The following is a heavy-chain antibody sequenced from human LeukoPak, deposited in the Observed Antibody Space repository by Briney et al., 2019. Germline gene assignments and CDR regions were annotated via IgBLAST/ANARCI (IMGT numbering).Heavy chain of an antibody. V-gene: IGHV5-10-1*01. J-gene: IGHJ4*02. CDR1: GYSFTSYW. D-gene: IGHD6-13*01. Sequence: GESLKISCKGSGYSFTSYWISWVRQMPGKGREWMGRIDPSDSYTNYSPSFQGHVPISADKSISTAYLQWSSLKASDTAMYYCARSYSSSWYGVLEYWGQGTLVTVSS. CDR2: IDPSDSYT. CDR3: ARSYSSSWYGVLEY.